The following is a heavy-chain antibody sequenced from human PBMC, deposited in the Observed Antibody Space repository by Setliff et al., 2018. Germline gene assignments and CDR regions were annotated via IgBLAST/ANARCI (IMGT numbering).Heavy chain of an antibody. Sequence: GGSLRLSCAASGFTFDDYAMHWVRQPPGKGLEWVAFVHYDGDNKHYRDSVKGRFTISRDNSKNTLYLQMNSLRPDDTAVYYCAKDIYGSGSYAVGGYFDYWGQGTQVTVSS. CDR1: GFTFDDYA. V-gene: IGHV3-30*02. J-gene: IGHJ4*02. D-gene: IGHD3-10*01. CDR3: AKDIYGSGSYAVGGYFDY. CDR2: VHYDGDNK.